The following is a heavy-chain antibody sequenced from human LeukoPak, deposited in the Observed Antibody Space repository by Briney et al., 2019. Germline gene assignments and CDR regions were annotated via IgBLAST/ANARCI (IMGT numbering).Heavy chain of an antibody. CDR1: GGSFSGYY. Sequence: SETLSLTCAVYGGSFSGYYWSWIRQPPGRGLEWIGSIYRSGSTYYNSSLKSRVTISVDTSKNQFSLKLSSVTAADTAVYYCARDGLWIQNAFDIWGQGTLVTVSS. D-gene: IGHD5-18*01. CDR3: ARDGLWIQNAFDI. J-gene: IGHJ3*02. CDR2: IYRSGST. V-gene: IGHV4-34*01.